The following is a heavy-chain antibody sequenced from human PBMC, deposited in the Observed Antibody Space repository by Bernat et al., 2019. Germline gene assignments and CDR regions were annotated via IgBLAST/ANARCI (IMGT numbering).Heavy chain of an antibody. V-gene: IGHV3-13*04. D-gene: IGHD2-15*01. CDR3: ARGREWWAPFDY. CDR1: GFTFSSYD. J-gene: IGHJ4*02. Sequence: EVQLVESGGGLVQPGGSLRLSCAASGFTFSSYDMHWVRQATGKGLEWVSAIGTAGDTYYPGSVKGRFTISRENAKNSLYLQMNSLRAGDTAVYYCARGREWWAPFDYWGQGTLVTVSS. CDR2: IGTAGDT.